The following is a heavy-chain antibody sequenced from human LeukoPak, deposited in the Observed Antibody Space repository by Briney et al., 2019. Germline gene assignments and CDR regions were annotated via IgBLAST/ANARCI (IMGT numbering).Heavy chain of an antibody. J-gene: IGHJ3*02. CDR1: GGTFSRHA. CDR3: ARDDYGDPGDGCDI. CDR2: ITPKLRTA. D-gene: IGHD4-17*01. Sequence: SVKVSCKTSGGTFSRHAISWVRQAPGQGLEWTGRITPKLRTANYAQKFQGRVTITADESTSTVYMEVTSLRSEDTAVYYCARDDYGDPGDGCDIWGQGTLVTVSS. V-gene: IGHV1-69*11.